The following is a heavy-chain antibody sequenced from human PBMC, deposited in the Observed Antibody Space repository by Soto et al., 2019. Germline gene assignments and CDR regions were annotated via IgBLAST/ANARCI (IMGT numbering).Heavy chain of an antibody. Sequence: EVQLLESGGGLVQPGRSLRLSCAASGFTFSSYAMNWVRQAPGKGLEWVSAMSGTGGSTYYADAVKGRFTISRNNSKITLSLQMNSLRVEITVVYYCEKAGVGSGWSASYVDCWGQGTRVTVSS. CDR2: MSGTGGST. CDR3: EKAGVGSGWSASYVDC. D-gene: IGHD6-19*01. CDR1: GFTFSSYA. J-gene: IGHJ4*02. V-gene: IGHV3-23*01.